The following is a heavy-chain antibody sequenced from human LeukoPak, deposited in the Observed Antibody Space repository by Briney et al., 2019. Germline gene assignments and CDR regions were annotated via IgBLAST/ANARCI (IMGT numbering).Heavy chain of an antibody. CDR1: GFTFRSFG. J-gene: IGHJ4*02. Sequence: GGSLRLSCTASGFTFRSFGMHWVRQAPGKGLEWVAVIWHDGSNKDYADSVRGRFTISRDNSKNTVHLQMNSLRAEDTAVYYCARDHGADDPIDYWGQGTLVTVPS. CDR3: ARDHGADDPIDY. D-gene: IGHD4/OR15-4a*01. V-gene: IGHV3-33*01. CDR2: IWHDGSNK.